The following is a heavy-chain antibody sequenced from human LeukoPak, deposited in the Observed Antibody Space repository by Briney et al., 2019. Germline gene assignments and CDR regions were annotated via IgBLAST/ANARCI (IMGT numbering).Heavy chain of an antibody. Sequence: SGPTLVNPTQTLTLTCTFSGFSLSTSGMYVGWIRQPPGKALERLALIYWNDDKRYSPSLKSRLTITKDTSKNQVVLTMTNMDPVDTATYYCAHRNSDYRAFDIWGQGTMVTVSS. CDR1: GFSLSTSGMY. CDR3: AHRNSDYRAFDI. CDR2: IYWNDDK. J-gene: IGHJ3*02. D-gene: IGHD4-11*01. V-gene: IGHV2-5*01.